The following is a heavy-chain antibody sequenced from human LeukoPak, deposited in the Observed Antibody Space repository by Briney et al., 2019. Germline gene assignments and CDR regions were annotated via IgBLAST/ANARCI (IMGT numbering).Heavy chain of an antibody. CDR2: INPSGGST. CDR1: GYTFTSYY. V-gene: IGHV1-46*01. J-gene: IGHJ5*02. D-gene: IGHD5-12*01. Sequence: ASVKVSCKASGYTFTSYYMHWVRQAPGQGLEWMGIINPSGGSTSYAQKFQGRVTMTRDTSTSTVYMELSSLRSEDTAVYYCARWDVVDFSLTGWFDPWGQGTLVTVSS. CDR3: ARWDVVDFSLTGWFDP.